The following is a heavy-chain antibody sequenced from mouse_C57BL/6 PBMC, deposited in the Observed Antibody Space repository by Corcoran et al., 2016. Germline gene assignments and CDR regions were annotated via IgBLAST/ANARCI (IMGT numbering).Heavy chain of an antibody. CDR2: INPNNGGT. CDR1: GYTFTDYN. Sequence: EVQLQQSGPELVKPGASVKIPCKASGYTFTDYNMDWVKQSHGKSLEWIGDINPNNGGTIYNQKFKGKAILTVDKSSSTAYMELRSLTSEDTAVYYCAVPYCSSYGFAYWGQGTLVTVSA. V-gene: IGHV1-18*01. CDR3: AVPYCSSYGFAY. D-gene: IGHD1-1*01. J-gene: IGHJ3*01.